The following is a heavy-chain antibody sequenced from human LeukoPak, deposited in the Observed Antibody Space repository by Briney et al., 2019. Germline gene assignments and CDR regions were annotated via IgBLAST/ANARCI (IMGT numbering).Heavy chain of an antibody. Sequence: GGSVRLSCAASGFTFSSYAMSWVRQAPGKGLEWVSAISGSGGSTYYADSVKGRFTISRDNSKNTLYLQMNSLRAEDTAVYYCAKDVLAVAGVLGFDYWGQGTLVTVSS. V-gene: IGHV3-23*01. CDR3: AKDVLAVAGVLGFDY. J-gene: IGHJ4*02. D-gene: IGHD6-19*01. CDR2: ISGSGGST. CDR1: GFTFSSYA.